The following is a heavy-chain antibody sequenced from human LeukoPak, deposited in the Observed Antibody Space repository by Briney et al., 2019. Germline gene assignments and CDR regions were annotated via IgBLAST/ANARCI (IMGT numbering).Heavy chain of an antibody. CDR2: IRYDGSGK. CDR3: TKRVTTHFDY. Sequence: GGSLRLSCAASGFTFNSYGMHWVRQAPGKGLEWVAFIRYDGSGKYYADSVKGRFTISRDNSKNTLYLQMNSLRAEDTAVYYCTKRVTTHFDYWGQGTLVTVSS. J-gene: IGHJ4*02. CDR1: GFTFNSYG. V-gene: IGHV3-30*02. D-gene: IGHD4-17*01.